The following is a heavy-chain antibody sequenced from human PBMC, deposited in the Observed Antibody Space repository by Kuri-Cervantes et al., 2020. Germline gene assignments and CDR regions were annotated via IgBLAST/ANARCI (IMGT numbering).Heavy chain of an antibody. V-gene: IGHV3-74*01. J-gene: IGHJ6*04. D-gene: IGHD3-9*01. Sequence: ETLSLTCAASGFTFDDYAMHWVRQAPGKGLVWVSRINSDGFTTNYAGSVKGRFTISRDNAKNTVYLQMNSLRADDTAVYYCARVYDILTGDGVDVWGKGTTVTVSS. CDR3: ARVYDILTGDGVDV. CDR1: GFTFDDYA. CDR2: INSDGFTT.